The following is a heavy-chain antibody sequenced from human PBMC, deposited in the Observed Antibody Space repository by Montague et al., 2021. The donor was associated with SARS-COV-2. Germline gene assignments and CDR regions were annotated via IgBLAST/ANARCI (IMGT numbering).Heavy chain of an antibody. CDR1: GFNFGVYE. V-gene: IGHV3-48*03. CDR3: APAVPVADDS. Sequence: SLRLSCAASGFNFGVYEMNWVRQTPGKGLEWVSYINGGSSVMYYADSVMGRFTISRDNAESSLYLQMNSLRAEDTAVHYCAPAVPVADDSWGQGTLVTVSP. J-gene: IGHJ5*02. D-gene: IGHD2-2*01. CDR2: INGGSSVM.